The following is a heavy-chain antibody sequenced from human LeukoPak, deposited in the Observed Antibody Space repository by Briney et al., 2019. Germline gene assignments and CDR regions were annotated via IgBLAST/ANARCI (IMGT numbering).Heavy chain of an antibody. J-gene: IGHJ4*02. D-gene: IGHD1-26*01. CDR3: AKDHSDSGRAFEY. CDR2: MSSDGINT. Sequence: PGESLRLSCATPGFTFRTTGVHWVRQGPGKGLEWVALMSSDGINTYYADSVEGRFTVSRDSSRDTLYLQMNSVRPDDTAVYYCAKDHSDSGRAFEYWGRGTLVTVSS. CDR1: GFTFRTTG. V-gene: IGHV3-30*18.